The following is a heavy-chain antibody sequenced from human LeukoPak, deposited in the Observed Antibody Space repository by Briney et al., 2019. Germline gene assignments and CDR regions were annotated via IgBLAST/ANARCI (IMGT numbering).Heavy chain of an antibody. CDR3: AKDQQQLISVSFDY. D-gene: IGHD6-13*01. J-gene: IGHJ4*02. Sequence: GGSLRLSCAASGFTFSDYYMSWIREAPGKGLEGVSYISSSGSTIYYAESVKGRFTISRDNAKNSLYLQMNSLRAEDTAVYYCAKDQQQLISVSFDYWGQGTLVTVSS. V-gene: IGHV3-11*01. CDR2: ISSSGSTI. CDR1: GFTFSDYY.